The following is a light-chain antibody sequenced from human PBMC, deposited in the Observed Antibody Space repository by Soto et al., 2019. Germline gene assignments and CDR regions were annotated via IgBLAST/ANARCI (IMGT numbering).Light chain of an antibody. CDR1: ENIFSY. V-gene: IGKV1-39*01. J-gene: IGKJ2*01. CDR3: QQSYSVPHT. Sequence: DIQMTQSPSSLSASVGDRVTITCRASENIFSYLSRYQHKPGKAPYLLIYAASSLQSGVPSRFSGSGSGTDFALTISSLQPEDFATFYCQQSYSVPHTFGQGTRLEI. CDR2: AAS.